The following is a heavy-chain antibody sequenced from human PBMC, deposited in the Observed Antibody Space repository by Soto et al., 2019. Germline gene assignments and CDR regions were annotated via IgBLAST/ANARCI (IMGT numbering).Heavy chain of an antibody. CDR1: GFTFSSYG. V-gene: IGHV3-30*18. CDR3: AKAGESVAEGRGGGYYFDY. J-gene: IGHJ4*02. Sequence: HPGGSLRLSCAASGFTFSSYGMHWVRQAPGKGLEWVAVISYDGSNKYYADSVKGRFTISRDNSKNTLYLQMNSLRAEDTAVYYCAKAGESVAEGRGGGYYFDYWGQGTLVTVSS. CDR2: ISYDGSNK. D-gene: IGHD6-19*01.